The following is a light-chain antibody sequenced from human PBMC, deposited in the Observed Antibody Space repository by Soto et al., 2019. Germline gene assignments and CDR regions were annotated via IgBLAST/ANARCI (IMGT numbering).Light chain of an antibody. V-gene: IGLV1-51*01. CDR1: GSNIGRNY. Sequence: QSVLTQPASLSAPPGETVTISCSGRGSNIGRNYVSWYRQFPGTAPQLLIYDDSKRHSGVPDRLSGSRYGTSASLAIAGLQPGDEAVYYCGTWDESLGAGVFGGGTQLTVL. CDR3: GTWDESLGAGV. CDR2: DDS. J-gene: IGLJ7*01.